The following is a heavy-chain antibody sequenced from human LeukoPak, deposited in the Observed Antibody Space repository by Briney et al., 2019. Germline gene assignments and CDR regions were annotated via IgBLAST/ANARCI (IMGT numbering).Heavy chain of an antibody. CDR1: GYTFTDYY. J-gene: IGHJ4*02. V-gene: IGHV1-2*06. CDR2: INPNSGGT. D-gene: IGHD1-1*01. Sequence: ASVKVSCKASGYTFTDYYMHWVRQAPGQGLEWMGRINPNSGGTDYAQRFQGRVTMTRDTSINTAYMELSRLRSDDTAMYYCARGKGYWNDGTFDYWGQGTLVTVSS. CDR3: ARGKGYWNDGTFDY.